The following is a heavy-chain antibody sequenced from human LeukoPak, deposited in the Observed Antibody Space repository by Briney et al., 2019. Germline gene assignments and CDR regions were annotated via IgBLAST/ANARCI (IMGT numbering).Heavy chain of an antibody. D-gene: IGHD5-18*01. CDR2: IWYDGSNK. CDR3: ARDAYSYGTEYFDY. Sequence: GGSLGLSCAASGFTFSSYGMHWVRQAPGKGLEWVAVIWYDGSNKYYADSVKGRFTISRDNSKNTLYLQMNSLRAEDTAVYYCARDAYSYGTEYFDYWGQGTLVTVSS. V-gene: IGHV3-33*01. J-gene: IGHJ4*02. CDR1: GFTFSSYG.